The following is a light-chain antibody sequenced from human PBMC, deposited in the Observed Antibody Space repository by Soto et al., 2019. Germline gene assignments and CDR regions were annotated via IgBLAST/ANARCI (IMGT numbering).Light chain of an antibody. CDR1: QGIGNF. J-gene: IGKJ4*01. CDR2: EAS. V-gene: IGKV1-16*01. CDR3: QQYHSYPVT. Sequence: DIQMTQSPSSLSASVGDTVTITCRASQGIGNFLAWFQQKPGKAPTSLISEASSLQSGVPSRFSGSGSGTDFTLTISSPPPEDFATYYCQQYHSYPVTFGGGTKGEFK.